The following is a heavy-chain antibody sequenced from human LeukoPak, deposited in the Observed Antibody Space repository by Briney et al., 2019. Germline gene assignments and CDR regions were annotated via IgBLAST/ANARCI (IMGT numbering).Heavy chain of an antibody. CDR3: AKDSGGYSYGYFFDL. J-gene: IGHJ4*02. D-gene: IGHD5-18*01. Sequence: GGSLRLSCAASGFTFDNYAMHWVRQAPGKGLEWVSGIAWNSGEKGYADSVKGRFTISRDNAKNSLYLQMNSLRAEDTAMYYCAKDSGGYSYGYFFDLWGQGTLVTVS. CDR1: GFTFDNYA. V-gene: IGHV3-9*01. CDR2: IAWNSGEK.